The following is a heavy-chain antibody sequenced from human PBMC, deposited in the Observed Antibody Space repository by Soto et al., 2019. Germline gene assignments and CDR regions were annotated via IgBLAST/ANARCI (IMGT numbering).Heavy chain of an antibody. Sequence: TGGSLRLSCSASGFSISNFGMFWVRQAPGRGLEWISFISRSHSDIYYADSVKGRFTISRDNSKNTLYLQMNSLRAEDTAVYYCANGGCSGGSCYVSDYWGQGTLVTVSS. CDR2: ISRSHSDI. CDR3: ANGGCSGGSCYVSDY. J-gene: IGHJ4*02. D-gene: IGHD2-15*01. V-gene: IGHV3-23*01. CDR1: GFSISNFG.